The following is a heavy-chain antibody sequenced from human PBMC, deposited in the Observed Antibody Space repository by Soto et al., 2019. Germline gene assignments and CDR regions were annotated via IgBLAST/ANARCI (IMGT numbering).Heavy chain of an antibody. V-gene: IGHV4-4*02. Sequence: QVQLQESGPGLVKPSGTLSLTCAVSGGSISSSNWWSWVRQPPGKGPEWIGEIYHSGSTNYNPSLKSRVTISVDKSKNQFSLKLSSVTAADTAVYYCARAERGVVVAATPGGFDPWGQGTLVTVSS. CDR2: IYHSGST. CDR1: GGSISSSNW. CDR3: ARAERGVVVAATPGGFDP. D-gene: IGHD2-15*01. J-gene: IGHJ5*02.